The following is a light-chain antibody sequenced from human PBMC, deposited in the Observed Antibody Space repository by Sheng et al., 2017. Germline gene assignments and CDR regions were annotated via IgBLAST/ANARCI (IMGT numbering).Light chain of an antibody. V-gene: IGKV1-9*01. Sequence: DIQLTQSPSFLSASVGDRVTITCRASQDISNYLAWYQQKPGKAPQLLIYTASTLQSGVPSRFSGSGSGTEFTLTISSLQPEDFATYYCQQLNSYLTFGQGTKLEIK. J-gene: IGKJ2*01. CDR2: TAS. CDR1: QDISNY. CDR3: QQLNSYLT.